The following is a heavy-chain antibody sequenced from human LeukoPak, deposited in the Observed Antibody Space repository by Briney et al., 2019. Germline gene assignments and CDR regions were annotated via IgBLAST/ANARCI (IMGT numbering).Heavy chain of an antibody. J-gene: IGHJ4*02. CDR3: AKFWDFGDYAIDY. CDR2: ISASDDRT. CDR1: GFTFSNYV. Sequence: GGSLRLSCAASGFTFSNYVMNWLRQAPGEGLEWVSSISASDDRTFYAGSVKGRFTISRDNSKNTVYLQMNSLRAEDTAVYYCAKFWDFGDYAIDYWGQGTLVTVSS. V-gene: IGHV3-23*01. D-gene: IGHD4-17*01.